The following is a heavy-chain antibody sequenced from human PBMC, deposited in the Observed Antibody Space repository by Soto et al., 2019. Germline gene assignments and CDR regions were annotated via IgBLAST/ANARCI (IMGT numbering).Heavy chain of an antibody. J-gene: IGHJ6*03. CDR1: GGSIGSYY. V-gene: IGHV4-59*13. CDR3: ARGVTGPYYYYYMDV. Sequence: PSETLSLTCTVSGGSIGSYYWSWIRQRPGKGLEWIGYIYYSGSTNYNPSLKSRVTISVDTSKNQFSLKLSSVTAADTAVYYCARGVTGPYYYYYMDVWGKGTTVTVSS. CDR2: IYYSGST. D-gene: IGHD2-21*02.